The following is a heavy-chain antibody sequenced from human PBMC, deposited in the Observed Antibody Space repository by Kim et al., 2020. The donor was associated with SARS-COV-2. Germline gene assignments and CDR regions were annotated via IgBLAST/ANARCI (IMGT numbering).Heavy chain of an antibody. CDR3: ARSGYYLDY. Sequence: GSTNYHPSLKRRVTISVDTSKNQFSRKRSSVTAADTAVYYCARSGYYLDYWGQGTLVTVSS. J-gene: IGHJ4*02. D-gene: IGHD3-22*01. V-gene: IGHV4-34*01. CDR2: GST.